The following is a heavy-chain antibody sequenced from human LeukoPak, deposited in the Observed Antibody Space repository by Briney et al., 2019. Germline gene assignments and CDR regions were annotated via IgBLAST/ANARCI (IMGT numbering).Heavy chain of an antibody. CDR3: ARPVFEKVPAAEWSRYYFDY. V-gene: IGHV5-51*01. D-gene: IGHD2-2*01. Sequence: GESLQISCKGSGYSFTSYWIGWVRQMPGKGLEWMGIIYPGDSDTRYSPSFQGQVTISADKSISTAYLQWSSLKASDTAMYYCARPVFEKVPAAEWSRYYFDYWGQGTLVTVSS. CDR1: GYSFTSYW. CDR2: IYPGDSDT. J-gene: IGHJ4*02.